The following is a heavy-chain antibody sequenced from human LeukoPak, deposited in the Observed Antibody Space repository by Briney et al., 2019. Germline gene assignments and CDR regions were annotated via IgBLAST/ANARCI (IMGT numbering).Heavy chain of an antibody. D-gene: IGHD3-22*01. Sequence: GASVKVSCKASGYTFTSYGIGWVRQASGQGLEWMGWISTYNGKRNYAQSFQDRVTMTTDTSTSTAYMELRSLRSDDTSIYHCAKNYYYDNTGYWGAFDIWGQGTMVTVSS. CDR1: GYTFTSYG. CDR3: AKNYYYDNTGYWGAFDI. J-gene: IGHJ3*02. V-gene: IGHV1-18*01. CDR2: ISTYNGKR.